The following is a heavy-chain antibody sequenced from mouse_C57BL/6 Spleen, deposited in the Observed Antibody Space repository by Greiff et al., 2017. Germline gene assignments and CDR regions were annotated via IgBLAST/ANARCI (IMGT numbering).Heavy chain of an antibody. CDR1: GYTFPDYN. CDR3: ARLRLYAMDY. CDR2: FNPTIGGT. D-gene: IGHD2-12*01. V-gene: IGHV1-22*01. Sequence: VQLQPSGPELLKPGASVKMSCKASGYTFPDYNFNWVKQSHGKGLGWIVYFNPTIGGTSYNQKFKGKATLTVNKSSSTAYMELRSLTSEDSAVYYCARLRLYAMDYWGQGTSVTVSS. J-gene: IGHJ4*01.